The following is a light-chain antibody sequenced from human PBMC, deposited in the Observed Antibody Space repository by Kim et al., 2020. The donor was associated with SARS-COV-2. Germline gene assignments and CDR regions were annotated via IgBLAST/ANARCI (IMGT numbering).Light chain of an antibody. Sequence: AFGQTVMVTCPGDRLRRLYASWYQQKPGQAPVLVIYGKNNRPSGIPDRFSGSSSGNTASLTITGAQAEDEADYYCNSRDSSGNHYVFGTGTKVTVL. CDR1: RLRRLY. CDR2: GKN. V-gene: IGLV3-19*01. J-gene: IGLJ1*01. CDR3: NSRDSSGNHYV.